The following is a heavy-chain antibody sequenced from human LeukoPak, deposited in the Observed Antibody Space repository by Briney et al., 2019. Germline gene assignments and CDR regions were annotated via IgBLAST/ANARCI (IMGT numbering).Heavy chain of an antibody. CDR3: ARLEAMVRGVIFDYYYYYYMDV. Sequence: GESLKISCKGSGYSFTSYWIGWVRQMPGKGLEWMGIIYPGDSDTRYSPSFQGQVTISADKSISTAYLQWSSLKASDTAMYYCARLEAMVRGVIFDYYYYYYMDVWGKGTTVTVSS. CDR2: IYPGDSDT. V-gene: IGHV5-51*01. J-gene: IGHJ6*03. D-gene: IGHD3-10*01. CDR1: GYSFTSYW.